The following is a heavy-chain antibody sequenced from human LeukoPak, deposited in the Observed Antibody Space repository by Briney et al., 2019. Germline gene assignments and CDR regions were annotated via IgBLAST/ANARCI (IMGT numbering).Heavy chain of an antibody. J-gene: IGHJ4*02. CDR3: ATSQNETRYSSGWSYYFDY. V-gene: IGHV1-69*13. CDR1: GGTFSSYA. D-gene: IGHD6-19*01. CDR2: IIPIFGTA. Sequence: SVKVSCKAAGGTFSSYAISWVRQPPAQGLEWMGGIIPIFGTANYAQKFQGRVTITADESTSTAYMELSSLRSEDTAVYYCATSQNETRYSSGWSYYFDYWGQGTLVTVSS.